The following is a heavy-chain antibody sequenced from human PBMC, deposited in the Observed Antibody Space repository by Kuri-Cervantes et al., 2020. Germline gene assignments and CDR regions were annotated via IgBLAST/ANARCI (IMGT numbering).Heavy chain of an antibody. CDR1: GGSFSGYY. CDR3: ARVGEADYYDSSGYYNWFDP. J-gene: IGHJ5*02. Sequence: SETLSLTCAVYGGSFSGYYWSWIRQPPGKGLEWIGEINHSGSTNYNPSLKSRVTISVDTFKNQFSLKLSSVTAADTAVYYCARVGEADYYDSSGYYNWFDPWGQGTLVTVSS. D-gene: IGHD3-22*01. CDR2: INHSGST. V-gene: IGHV4-34*01.